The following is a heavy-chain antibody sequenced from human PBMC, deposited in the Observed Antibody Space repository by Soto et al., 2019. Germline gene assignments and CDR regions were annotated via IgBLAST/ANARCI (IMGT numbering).Heavy chain of an antibody. J-gene: IGHJ5*01. V-gene: IGHV3-48*01. CDR2: ISSSSSTI. D-gene: IGHD2-2*01. Sequence: GGSLRLSCAASGFTFSSSSMNWVLQAPGKGLEWVSYISSSSSTIYYADSVKGRFTISRDNAKNSLYLQMNSLRAEDTAVYYWARGGQLLSNWFDSWGQGTLVSVSS. CDR3: ARGGQLLSNWFDS. CDR1: GFTFSSSS.